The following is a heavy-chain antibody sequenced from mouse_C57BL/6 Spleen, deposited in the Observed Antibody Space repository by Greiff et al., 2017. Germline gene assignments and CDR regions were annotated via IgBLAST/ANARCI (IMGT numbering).Heavy chain of an antibody. CDR1: GYTFTSYW. Sequence: QVQLQQPGAELVKPGASVKMSCKASGYTFTSYWITWVKQRSGQGLEWIGDIYPGSGSTNYNEKFKSKATVTVDTTSSTAYMQLSSLTSEDSAVYYCARKGVKDDAMDYWGQGTSVTVSS. J-gene: IGHJ4*01. CDR3: ARKGVKDDAMDY. V-gene: IGHV1-55*01. CDR2: IYPGSGST. D-gene: IGHD2-13*01.